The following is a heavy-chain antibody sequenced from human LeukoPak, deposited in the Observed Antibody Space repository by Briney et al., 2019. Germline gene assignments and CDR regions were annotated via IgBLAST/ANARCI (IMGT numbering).Heavy chain of an antibody. CDR2: INSEGSSI. V-gene: IGHV3-74*01. D-gene: IGHD3-10*01. J-gene: IGHJ4*02. Sequence: GGSLRLSCAASGLTISNYWMHWVRQVPGKGLVWVSRINSEGSSISYADSVKGRFTISRDNAKNTLNLQMNSLRAENTAVYYCARGRGVSLDYWGQGALVTVSS. CDR3: ARGRGVSLDY. CDR1: GLTISNYW.